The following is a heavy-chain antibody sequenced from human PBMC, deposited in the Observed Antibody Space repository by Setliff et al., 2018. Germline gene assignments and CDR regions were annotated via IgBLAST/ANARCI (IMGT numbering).Heavy chain of an antibody. CDR3: ARDFGDYRIGHGFDI. V-gene: IGHV4-31*03. CDR2: IYYSGST. J-gene: IGHJ3*02. Sequence: SETLSLTCTVSGGSISGTINYWSWVRQHPGKGLEWIGYIYYSGSTYYNPSLKSRVTISVDTSKNQFSLKLSSVTAADTAVYYCARDFGDYRIGHGFDIWGQGTEVTVSS. D-gene: IGHD4-17*01. CDR1: GGSISGTINY.